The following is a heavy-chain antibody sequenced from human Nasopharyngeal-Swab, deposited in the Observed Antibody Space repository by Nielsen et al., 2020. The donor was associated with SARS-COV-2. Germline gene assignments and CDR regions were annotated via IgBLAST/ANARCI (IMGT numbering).Heavy chain of an antibody. J-gene: IGHJ4*02. D-gene: IGHD3-10*01. CDR3: TTDLLLWFGESDY. V-gene: IGHV3-15*01. CDR2: IKSKTDGGTT. CDR1: GFTFSNAW. Sequence: SCAASGFTFSNAWMSWVRQAPGKGLEWVGRIKSKTDGGTTDYAAPVKGRFTISRDDSKNTLYLQMNSLKTEDTAVYYCTTDLLLWFGESDYWGQGTLVTVSS.